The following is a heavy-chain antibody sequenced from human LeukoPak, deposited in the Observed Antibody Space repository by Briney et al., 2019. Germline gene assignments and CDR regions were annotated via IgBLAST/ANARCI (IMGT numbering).Heavy chain of an antibody. J-gene: IGHJ6*02. CDR2: ITGTTFYT. D-gene: IGHD2-21*01. CDR1: GLSFSAST. V-gene: IGHV3-21*06. Sequence: PGGSLRLSCAASGLSFSASTMTWVRQAPGKGLEWVADITGTTFYTHYADSVKGRFTISRDNANYTLYLQMSSLRVEDTAIYYCAKYVASWNPGGMDVWGQGTTVTVSS. CDR3: AKYVASWNPGGMDV.